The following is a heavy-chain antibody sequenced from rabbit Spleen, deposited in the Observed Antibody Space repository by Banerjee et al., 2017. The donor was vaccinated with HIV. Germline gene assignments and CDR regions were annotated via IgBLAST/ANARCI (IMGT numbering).Heavy chain of an antibody. D-gene: IGHD8-1*01. J-gene: IGHJ4*01. Sequence: QEQLVESGGGLVQPEGSLTLTCTASEFDFSGNYYICWVRQAPGKGLEWIACINAATGKPVYATGAKGRFYISRTSSTTVTLRMTSLTAADRAAYFCARDAGSYDYIDGYFNLWGPGTLVTVS. CDR3: ARDAGSYDYIDGYFNL. CDR2: INAATGKP. CDR1: EFDFSGNYY. V-gene: IGHV1S45*01.